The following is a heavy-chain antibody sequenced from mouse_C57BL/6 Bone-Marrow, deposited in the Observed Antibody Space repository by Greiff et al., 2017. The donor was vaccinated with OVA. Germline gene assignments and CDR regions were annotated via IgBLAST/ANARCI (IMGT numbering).Heavy chain of an antibody. D-gene: IGHD1-1*01. V-gene: IGHV1-64*01. CDR3: AGRHGSSYAMDY. CDR1: GYTFTSYW. J-gene: IGHJ4*01. Sequence: QVQLQQPGAEPVKPGASVKLSCKASGYTFTSYWMHWVKQRPGQGLEWIGMIHPNSGSTNYNEKFKSKATLTVDKSSSTAYMQLSSLTSEDSAVYYCAGRHGSSYAMDYWGQGTSVTVSS. CDR2: IHPNSGST.